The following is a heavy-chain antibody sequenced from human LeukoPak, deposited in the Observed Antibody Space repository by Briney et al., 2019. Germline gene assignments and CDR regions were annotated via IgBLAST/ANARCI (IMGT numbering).Heavy chain of an antibody. V-gene: IGHV1-2*02. Sequence: ASVKVSCKASGYTFTGYYMHWVRQAPGQGLEGMGWIDPNSGGTNYAQKFQGRVTMTRDTSISTAYMELSRLRSDDTAVYYCARDLPYCSSTSCYSDWFDPWGQGTLVTVSS. CDR2: IDPNSGGT. CDR3: ARDLPYCSSTSCYSDWFDP. D-gene: IGHD2-2*01. CDR1: GYTFTGYY. J-gene: IGHJ5*02.